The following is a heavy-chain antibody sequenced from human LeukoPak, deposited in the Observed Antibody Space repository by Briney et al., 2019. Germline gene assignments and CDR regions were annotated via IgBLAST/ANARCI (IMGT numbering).Heavy chain of an antibody. D-gene: IGHD6-19*01. J-gene: IGHJ4*02. CDR1: GFSFSGHA. Sequence: PGGSLRLSCAASGFSFSGHAMHWVRQAPGKGLEWVAVIRYDGDIKYYADSVKGRFTISRDNSRNTLYLQMNSLRAEDTAVYYCVKTGSGWFGDYWGQGTPVTVSS. V-gene: IGHV3-30*02. CDR3: VKTGSGWFGDY. CDR2: IRYDGDIK.